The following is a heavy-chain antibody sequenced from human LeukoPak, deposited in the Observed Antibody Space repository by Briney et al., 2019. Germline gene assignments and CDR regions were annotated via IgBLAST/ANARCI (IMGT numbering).Heavy chain of an antibody. V-gene: IGHV3-21*04. Sequence: PGGSLRLSCAASGFTFSSYSMNWVRQAPGKGLEWVSSISSSSSYIYYADSVKGRFTISRDNAKNSLYLQMNSLRAEDTAVYYCAKLHGEVVTAFDYWGQGTLVTVSS. CDR1: GFTFSSYS. CDR2: ISSSSSYI. J-gene: IGHJ4*02. D-gene: IGHD2-21*02. CDR3: AKLHGEVVTAFDY.